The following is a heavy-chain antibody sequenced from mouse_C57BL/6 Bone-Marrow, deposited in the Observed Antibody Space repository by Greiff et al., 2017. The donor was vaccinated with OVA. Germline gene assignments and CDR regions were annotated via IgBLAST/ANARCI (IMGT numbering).Heavy chain of an antibody. CDR3: ARGLLFDY. D-gene: IGHD3-1*01. Sequence: EVKLMESGPVLVKPGASVKMSCKASGYTFTDYYMNWVKQSHGKSLEWIGVINPNYGTTSYNQKFKGKATLTVDQSSSTAYMQLNSLTSEDSAVYYCARGLLFDYWGQGTTLTVSS. J-gene: IGHJ2*01. V-gene: IGHV1-39*01. CDR1: GYTFTDYY. CDR2: INPNYGTT.